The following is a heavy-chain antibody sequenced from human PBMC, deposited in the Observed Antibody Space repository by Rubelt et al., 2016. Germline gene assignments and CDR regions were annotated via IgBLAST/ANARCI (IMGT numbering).Heavy chain of an antibody. Sequence: EEQLVESGGGLVQPGGSLRLSCAASGFSFSNNWMHWVRQVPGKGLVWVSHINSDGTNINYADSVKGRFAISRDNAKNTLYLQMNSVRAEETAIYYRAKGLVAGNRGDAFDIWGEGTMVTVSS. CDR2: INSDGTNI. J-gene: IGHJ3*02. V-gene: IGHV3-74*01. CDR1: GFSFSNNW. D-gene: IGHD2-2*01. CDR3: AKGLVAGNRGDAFDI.